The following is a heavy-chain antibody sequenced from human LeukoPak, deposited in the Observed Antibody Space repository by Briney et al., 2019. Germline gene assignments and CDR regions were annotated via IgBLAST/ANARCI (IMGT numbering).Heavy chain of an antibody. V-gene: IGHV3-74*01. D-gene: IGHD2-21*02. CDR1: GFTFSSYW. J-gene: IGHJ4*02. CDR2: TNSDGSST. Sequence: PGGSLRLSCAASGFTFSSYWMHWVRQAPGKGLVWVSRTNSDGSSTSYADSVKGRFTISRDNSKNTLYLQMNSLRAEDTAVYYCAKGGDIVVVTDFDYWGQGTLVTVSS. CDR3: AKGGDIVVVTDFDY.